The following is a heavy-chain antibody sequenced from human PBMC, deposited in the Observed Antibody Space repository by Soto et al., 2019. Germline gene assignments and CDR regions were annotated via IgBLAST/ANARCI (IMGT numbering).Heavy chain of an antibody. CDR3: ARFCSGGSCYSNYYYYMDV. CDR1: GGSFSSGGYY. D-gene: IGHD2-15*01. J-gene: IGHJ6*03. CDR2: IYYSGST. Sequence: QVQLQESGPGLVKPSQTLSLTCTVSGGSFSSGGYYWSWIRQHPGKGLEWIGYIYYSGSTYYNPSLKSRVTISVDTSKNQCSLKLSSVTAADTAVYYCARFCSGGSCYSNYYYYMDVWGKGTTVTVSS. V-gene: IGHV4-31*03.